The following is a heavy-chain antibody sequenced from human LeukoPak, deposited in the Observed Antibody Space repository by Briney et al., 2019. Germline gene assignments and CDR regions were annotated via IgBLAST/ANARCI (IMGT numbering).Heavy chain of an antibody. CDR1: GGSICSGDYY. Sequence: PSETLSLTCTVSGGSICSGDYYWSWIRQPPGKGLEWIGYIYYSGSTYYNPSLKSRVTISVDTSKNQFSLKLSSVTAADTAVYYCARAPRQSSWYDSWGQGTLVTVSS. D-gene: IGHD6-13*01. J-gene: IGHJ5*01. CDR2: IYYSGST. V-gene: IGHV4-30-4*01. CDR3: ARAPRQSSWYDS.